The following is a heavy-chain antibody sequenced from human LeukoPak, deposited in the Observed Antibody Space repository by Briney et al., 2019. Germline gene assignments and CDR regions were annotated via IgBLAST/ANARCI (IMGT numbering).Heavy chain of an antibody. J-gene: IGHJ5*02. CDR2: VYYTGVT. CDR3: ARERSSSGGHNWFDP. CDR1: GGFIITSGHY. V-gene: IGHV4-39*07. D-gene: IGHD4-23*01. Sequence: PSETLALTCTVSGGFIITSGHYWGWIPQPPGKGLEWVGSVYYTGVTSTNPFFRSRISISVDTSKNQFSLNLTSVTAADAAVYYCARERSSSGGHNWFDPWGQGTLVTVSS.